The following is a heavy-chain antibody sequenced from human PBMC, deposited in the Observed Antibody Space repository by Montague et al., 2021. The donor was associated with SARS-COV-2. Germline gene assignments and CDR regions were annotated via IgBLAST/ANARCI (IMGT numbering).Heavy chain of an antibody. CDR1: GFTFSNHA. Sequence: SLRLSCAASGFTFSNHAIHWVRQAPGKGLGWISDISGSGTYTHYADSVKGRFTISSDNSKSTVYLQMNNVRAEDTAVYYCTLFNHWGPGTRVTVSS. CDR3: TLFNH. J-gene: IGHJ4*02. CDR2: ISGSGTYT. V-gene: IGHV3-23*01. D-gene: IGHD3-3*01.